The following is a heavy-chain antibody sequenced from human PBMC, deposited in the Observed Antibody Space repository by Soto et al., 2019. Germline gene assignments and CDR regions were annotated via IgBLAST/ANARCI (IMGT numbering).Heavy chain of an antibody. Sequence: SVKVSCKASGGTFSSYSISWVLQAPGQGLEWMGGIIPIFGTANYAQKSQGRVTITADESTSTAYMELSSLRSEDTAVYYCARVFPGIAARLKWFDPWGQGTLVTVS. CDR2: IIPIFGTA. CDR1: GGTFSSYS. V-gene: IGHV1-69*13. CDR3: ARVFPGIAARLKWFDP. D-gene: IGHD6-6*01. J-gene: IGHJ5*02.